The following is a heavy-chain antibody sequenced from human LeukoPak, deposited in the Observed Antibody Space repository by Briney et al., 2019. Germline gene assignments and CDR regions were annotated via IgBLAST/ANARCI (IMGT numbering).Heavy chain of an antibody. CDR2: ISRSSSSI. CDR3: ARDEYYDSSAYYPPFDY. V-gene: IGHV3-48*01. Sequence: GGSLRLSCAASGFTFSSYSMNWVGQAPGKGLEWVSYISRSSSSIYYADSVKGRFAISRDNAKKALYLQMNSLRAGDTAVYYCARDEYYDSSAYYPPFDYWGQGTLVTVSS. CDR1: GFTFSSYS. D-gene: IGHD3-22*01. J-gene: IGHJ4*02.